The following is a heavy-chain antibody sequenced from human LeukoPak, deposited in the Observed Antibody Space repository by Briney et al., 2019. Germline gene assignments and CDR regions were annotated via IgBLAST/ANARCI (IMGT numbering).Heavy chain of an antibody. CDR1: GFIFSTYS. D-gene: IGHD3-10*01. V-gene: IGHV3-21*01. Sequence: GGSLKLSCAASGFIFSTYSMSWVRQAPGKGLEWVSSISSSSTYIHYADSVKGRFTISRDNAQNSLYLQMNSLRAEDTAVYYCARGAPGGAPYYYYGMDVWGQGTTVTVSS. CDR2: ISSSSTYI. J-gene: IGHJ6*02. CDR3: ARGAPGGAPYYYYGMDV.